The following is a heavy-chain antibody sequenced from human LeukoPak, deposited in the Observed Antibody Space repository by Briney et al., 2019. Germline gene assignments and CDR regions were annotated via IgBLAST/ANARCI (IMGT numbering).Heavy chain of an antibody. V-gene: IGHV4-4*07. CDR2: IYTSGST. J-gene: IGHJ3*02. D-gene: IGHD3-22*01. CDR3: ARERDYYDSSGYPLPAFDI. Sequence: SETLSLTCTVPGGSISSYYWSWIRQPAGQGLEWIGRIYTSGSTNYNPSLKSRVTMSVDTSKNQFSMKLSSVTAADTAVYYCARERDYYDSSGYPLPAFDIWGQGTMVTVSS. CDR1: GGSISSYY.